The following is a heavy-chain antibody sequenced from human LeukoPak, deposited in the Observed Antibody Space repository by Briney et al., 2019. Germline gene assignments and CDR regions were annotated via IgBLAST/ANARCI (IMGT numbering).Heavy chain of an antibody. CDR3: ARVYSSSRVEYGMDV. Sequence: ASVKVSCKASGYTFTSYYMHWVRQAPGQGLEWMGIINPSGGSTSYAQKFQGRVTMTRDTSTSTVYMELSSLRSEDTAAYYCARVYSSSRVEYGMDVWGQGTTVTVSS. J-gene: IGHJ6*02. V-gene: IGHV1-46*01. D-gene: IGHD6-6*01. CDR2: INPSGGST. CDR1: GYTFTSYY.